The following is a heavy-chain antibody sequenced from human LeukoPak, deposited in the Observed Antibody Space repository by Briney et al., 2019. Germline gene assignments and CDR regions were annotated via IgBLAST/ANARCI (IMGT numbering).Heavy chain of an antibody. Sequence: PSETLSLTCTVSGGSLRSSGHWWVWIRQPPGKGLEWIGSIHYSGKVYYNPSLKSRVTTSVDTSTDQFSLRLSSATAADTAIYYCARQSGDQSSAWYFDAWGQGTLITVSS. V-gene: IGHV4-39*01. CDR3: ARQSGDQSSAWYFDA. J-gene: IGHJ4*02. CDR1: GGSLRSSGHW. D-gene: IGHD6-19*01. CDR2: IHYSGKV.